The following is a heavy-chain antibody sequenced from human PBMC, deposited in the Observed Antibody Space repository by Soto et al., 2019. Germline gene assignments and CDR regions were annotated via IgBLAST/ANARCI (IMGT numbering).Heavy chain of an antibody. CDR3: ARVPDY. CDR2: IYYSGST. V-gene: IGHV4-31*01. CDR1: GGSISSGGYY. J-gene: IGHJ4*02. Sequence: QVQLQESGPGLVKPSQPLSLTCTFSGGSISSGGYYWSGLRQHPGKCLEWIGYIYYSGSTYYNPSIKSLVTISVDTSKNQFSLKMSSVTAAATAVYYGARVPDYWGQGTLVTVSS.